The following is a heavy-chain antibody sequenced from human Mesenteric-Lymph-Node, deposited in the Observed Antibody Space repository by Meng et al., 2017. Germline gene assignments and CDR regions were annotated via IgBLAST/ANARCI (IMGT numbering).Heavy chain of an antibody. CDR1: RTSITSGDDA. J-gene: IGHJ5*02. D-gene: IGHD3-10*01. V-gene: IGHV4-30-2*06. CDR2: IYHGVNI. CDR3: VRDTRRGGGWFDP. Sequence: SSSRLVRASTTLSLNCAAPRTSITSGDDASTCIRWSPGNGLEWIGYIYHGVNIYYTPSLRSRVPISVDKSRNQFSLKLTSVSAEDTAVYYCVRDTRRGGGWFDPWGQGTLVTVSS.